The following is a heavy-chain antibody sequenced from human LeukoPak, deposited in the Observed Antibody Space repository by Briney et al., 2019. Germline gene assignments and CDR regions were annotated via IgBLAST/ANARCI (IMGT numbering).Heavy chain of an antibody. V-gene: IGHV3-30*04. CDR3: AREPTGYSSGWGRI. Sequence: GGSLRLSCAASGFTFSSYAMHWVRQAPGKGLEWVAVISYDGSNKYYADSVKGQFTISRDNSKNTLSLQMNSLRAEDTAVYYCAREPTGYSSGWGRIWGQGTLVTVSS. J-gene: IGHJ4*02. CDR2: ISYDGSNK. D-gene: IGHD6-19*01. CDR1: GFTFSSYA.